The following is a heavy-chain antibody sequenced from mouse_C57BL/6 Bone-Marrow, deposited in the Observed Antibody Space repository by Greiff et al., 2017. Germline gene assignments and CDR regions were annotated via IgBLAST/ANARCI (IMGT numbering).Heavy chain of an antibody. J-gene: IGHJ3*01. D-gene: IGHD1-1*01. CDR3: VYYGSSFAY. V-gene: IGHV1-49*01. Sequence: LQQSGAALVSPGSSVQLSCKDSYFAFMASAMHWVKQRPGHGLDWIGSFTMYSDATEYSENFKGKATLTAHTSSRTAYMELSSLTSEDAAVYYSVYYGSSFAYWGQGTLVTVSA. CDR2: FTMYSDAT. CDR1: YFAFMASA.